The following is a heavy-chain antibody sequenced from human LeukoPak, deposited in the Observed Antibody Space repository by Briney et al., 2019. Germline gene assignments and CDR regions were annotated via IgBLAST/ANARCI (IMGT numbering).Heavy chain of an antibody. CDR2: IYYSGST. CDR1: GGSISSSSYY. J-gene: IGHJ4*02. V-gene: IGHV4-39*01. Sequence: SETLSLTCAVSGGSISSSSYYWGWIRQPPGKGLEWIGSIYYSGSTYYNPSLKSRVTISVDTSKNQFSLKPSSVTAADTAVYYCARHGFLEWFIDYWGQGTLVTVSS. D-gene: IGHD3-3*01. CDR3: ARHGFLEWFIDY.